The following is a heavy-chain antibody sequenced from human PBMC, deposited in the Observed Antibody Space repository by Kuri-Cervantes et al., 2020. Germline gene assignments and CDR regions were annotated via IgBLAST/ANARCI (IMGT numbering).Heavy chain of an antibody. D-gene: IGHD6-13*01. CDR3: ARDGTGSSWYRYYGMDV. CDR2: ISSSSSTI. J-gene: IGHJ6*02. Sequence: GGSLRLSCAASGFTFSSYGMHWVRQAPGKGLEWVSYISSSSSTIYYADSVKGRFTISRDNAKNSLYLQMNSLRDEDTAVYDCARDGTGSSWYRYYGMDVWGQGTTVTVSS. CDR1: GFTFSSYG. V-gene: IGHV3-48*02.